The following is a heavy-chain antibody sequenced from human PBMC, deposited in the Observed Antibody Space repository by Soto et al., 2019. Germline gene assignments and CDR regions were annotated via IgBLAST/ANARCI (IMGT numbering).Heavy chain of an antibody. V-gene: IGHV3-48*02. J-gene: IGHJ6*02. CDR2: ISSSSSTI. CDR1: GFTFSSYS. D-gene: IGHD4-17*01. CDR3: ARVAYGDYSSGGMDV. Sequence: EVQLVESGGGLVQPGGSLRLSCAASGFTFSSYSMNWVRQAPGKGLEWVSYISSSSSTIYYADSVKGRFTISRDNAKNLLYLQMNSMTDEDTAVYYCARVAYGDYSSGGMDVWGQGTTVTVSS.